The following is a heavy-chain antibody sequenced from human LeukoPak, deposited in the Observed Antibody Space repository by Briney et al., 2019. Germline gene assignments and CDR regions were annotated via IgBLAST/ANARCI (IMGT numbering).Heavy chain of an antibody. CDR3: ARAPRSRAYYDFWSGFDY. Sequence: GASVKVSCKASGYTFTSYYMHWVRQAPGQGLEWMGIINPSGGSTNYAQKFQGRVAMTRDTSTGTVYMVLSSLRSEDTAVYYCARAPRSRAYYDFWSGFDYWGQGTLVTVSS. V-gene: IGHV1-46*01. D-gene: IGHD3-3*01. J-gene: IGHJ4*02. CDR1: GYTFTSYY. CDR2: INPSGGST.